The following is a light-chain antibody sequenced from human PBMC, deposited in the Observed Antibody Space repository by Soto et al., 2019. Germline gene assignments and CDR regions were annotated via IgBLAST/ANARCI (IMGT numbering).Light chain of an antibody. CDR2: KAS. CDR1: QSISTW. Sequence: DIRMTQSPSTLSASVGDRVTITCRASQSISTWLAWYQQEPGKAPKLLIHKASSLQSGVPSRFSGSGSGTDVTLTISSLHPDDFATYYCQQYDSYSPTFGQGTRVEIK. J-gene: IGKJ1*01. CDR3: QQYDSYSPT. V-gene: IGKV1-5*03.